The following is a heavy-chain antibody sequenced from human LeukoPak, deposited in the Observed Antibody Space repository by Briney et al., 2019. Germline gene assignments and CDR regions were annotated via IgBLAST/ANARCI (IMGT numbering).Heavy chain of an antibody. J-gene: IGHJ4*02. CDR2: IYWNDDK. V-gene: IGHV2-5*01. CDR3: AHSEVAALLSRYFDY. CDR1: GFSLSTSGVG. Sequence: SGPTLVKPTQTLTLTCTFSGFSLSTSGVGVGWIRQPPGKALEWLALIYWNDDKRYSPSLKSRLTITKDTSKNQVVLTMTNMDPVHTATYYCAHSEVAALLSRYFDYWGQGTLVTVSS. D-gene: IGHD6-13*01.